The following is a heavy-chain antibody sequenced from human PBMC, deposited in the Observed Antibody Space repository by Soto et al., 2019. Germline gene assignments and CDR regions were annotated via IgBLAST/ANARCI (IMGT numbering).Heavy chain of an antibody. D-gene: IGHD3-16*01. CDR3: ASLYYYGLTYYFDY. V-gene: IGHV3-30-3*01. J-gene: IGHJ4*02. CDR1: GFRFSNYA. Sequence: ESGGGVVQPGKSLRLSCAASGFRFSNYAMHWVRHAPGKGLEWVASISFDEINKKYADSVKGRFTISRDNPKNTLFLQMNSLRTEDTAIYYCASLYYYGLTYYFDYWGQGRLVTASS. CDR2: ISFDEINK.